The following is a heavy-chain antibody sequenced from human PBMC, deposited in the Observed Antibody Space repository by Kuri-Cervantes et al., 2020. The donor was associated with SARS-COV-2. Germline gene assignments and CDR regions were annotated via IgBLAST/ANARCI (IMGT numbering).Heavy chain of an antibody. CDR2: INPNSGGT. Sequence: ASVKVSCKASGYTFTDYYIHWVRQAPGQGLEWMGWINPNSGGTNSAQKFQVWVIMTRDTSISTAYMELSRLRSDDTAVYYCARGAFWCYFWGTYRGGGDSFDIWGQGTMVTVSS. CDR1: GYTFTDYY. V-gene: IGHV1-2*04. J-gene: IGHJ3*02. CDR3: ARGAFWCYFWGTYRGGGDSFDI. D-gene: IGHD3-16*02.